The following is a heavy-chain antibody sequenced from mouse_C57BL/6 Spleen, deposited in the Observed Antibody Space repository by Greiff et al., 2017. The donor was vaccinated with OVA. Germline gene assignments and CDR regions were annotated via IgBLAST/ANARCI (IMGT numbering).Heavy chain of an antibody. V-gene: IGHV1-15*01. J-gene: IGHJ2*01. CDR2: IDPETGGT. Sequence: QVQLQQSGAELVRPGASVTLSCKASGYTFTDYEMHWVKQTPVHGLEWIGAIDPETGGTAYNQKFKGKAILTADKSSSTAYMELRSLTSEDSAVYYCTRSLPDYYGRLDYWGQGTTLTVSS. D-gene: IGHD1-1*01. CDR3: TRSLPDYYGRLDY. CDR1: GYTFTDYE.